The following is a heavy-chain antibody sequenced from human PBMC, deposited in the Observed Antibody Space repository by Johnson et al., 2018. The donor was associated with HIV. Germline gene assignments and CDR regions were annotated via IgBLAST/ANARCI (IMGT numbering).Heavy chain of an antibody. CDR1: GFTFGDYA. J-gene: IGHJ3*02. CDR2: IRSKTYGGTT. CDR3: TRGIPNLPITGTRGFDI. D-gene: IGHD1-20*01. V-gene: IGHV3-49*04. Sequence: VQLVESGGGLVQPGRSLRLSCTASGFTFGDYAMSWVRQAPGKGLEWVGFIRSKTYGGTTEYAASVKGRFTISRDDSKSIAYLQMNSLKTEDTAVYYCTRGIPNLPITGTRGFDIWGQGTMVTVSS.